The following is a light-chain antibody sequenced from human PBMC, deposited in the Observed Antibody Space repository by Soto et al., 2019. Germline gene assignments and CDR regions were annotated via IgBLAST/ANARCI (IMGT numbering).Light chain of an antibody. V-gene: IGKV1D-12*01. CDR3: QQANSFPLT. CDR2: AAS. J-gene: IGKJ4*01. CDR1: QDISSW. Sequence: DIQMTQSPSSVSASVGDRVTITCRASQDISSWLAWYQHKPGKAPTLLIYAASSLQSGVPSRFRGSGSRTDFALTIAGLESEDFATYYCQQANSFPLTFGGGTKVEIK.